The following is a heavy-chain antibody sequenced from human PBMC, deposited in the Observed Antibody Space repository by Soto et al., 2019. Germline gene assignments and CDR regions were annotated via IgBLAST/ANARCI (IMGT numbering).Heavy chain of an antibody. CDR3: ASWLAAAGR. D-gene: IGHD6-13*01. J-gene: IGHJ4*02. Sequence: PVGSLRLSCAASGFTFSSYSMNWVRQAPGKGLEWVSSISSSSSYIYYADSVKGRFTISRDNAKNSLYLQMNSLRAEDTAVYYCASWLAAAGRWGQGTLVTVSS. CDR1: GFTFSSYS. CDR2: ISSSSSYI. V-gene: IGHV3-21*01.